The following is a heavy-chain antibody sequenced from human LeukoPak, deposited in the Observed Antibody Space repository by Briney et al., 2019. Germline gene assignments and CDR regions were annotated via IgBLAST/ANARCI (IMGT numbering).Heavy chain of an antibody. CDR1: GGTFSSYA. D-gene: IGHD5-12*01. Sequence: GASVKVSCKASGGTFSSYAISWVRQAPGQGLEWMGRIIPILGIANYAQKFQGRVTITADKSTSTAYMELSSLRSEDTAVYYCARSHSEEVATVRYWGQGTLVTVSS. V-gene: IGHV1-69*04. CDR2: IIPILGIA. J-gene: IGHJ4*02. CDR3: ARSHSEEVATVRY.